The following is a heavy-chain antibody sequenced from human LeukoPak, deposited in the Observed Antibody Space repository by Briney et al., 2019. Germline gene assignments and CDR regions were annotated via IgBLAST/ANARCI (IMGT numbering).Heavy chain of an antibody. V-gene: IGHV1-2*02. CDR2: INPNSGGT. CDR3: AMTYCSSTSCYTYLDY. D-gene: IGHD2-2*02. Sequence: ASVKVSCKASGYTFTGYYMHWVRQAPGQGLEWMGWINPNSGGTNYAQKFQGRVTMTRDTSISTAYMELSRLRSDDTAVYYCAMTYCSSTSCYTYLDYWGQGTLVTVSS. J-gene: IGHJ4*02. CDR1: GYTFTGYY.